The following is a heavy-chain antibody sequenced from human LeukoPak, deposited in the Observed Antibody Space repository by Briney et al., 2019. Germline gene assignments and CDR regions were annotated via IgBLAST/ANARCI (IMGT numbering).Heavy chain of an antibody. CDR2: INPNSGGT. CDR3: ASLLLWFGESILHDAFDI. D-gene: IGHD3-10*01. V-gene: IGHV1-2*06. CDR1: GYTFTGYY. J-gene: IGHJ3*02. Sequence: ASVTVSCMASGYTFTGYYMHWVRPAPGQGLEWMGRINPNSGGTNYAQKFQGRVTMTRDTSISTAYMELSRLRSDDTAVYYCASLLLWFGESILHDAFDIWGQGTMVTVSS.